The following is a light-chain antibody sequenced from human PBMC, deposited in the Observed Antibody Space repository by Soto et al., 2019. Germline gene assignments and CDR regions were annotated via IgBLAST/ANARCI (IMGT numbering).Light chain of an antibody. J-gene: IGLJ1*01. V-gene: IGLV2-11*01. CDR2: DVS. CDR3: CSYGSIQEV. CDR1: SSDVGGYNY. Sequence: QSVLTQPPSVSRSPGQSVTISCTGTSSDVGGYNYVSWYQQHPGKAPKLMIYDVSKPPSGVPDRFSGSKSGNTASLTISGLQAEDEADYYCCSYGSIQEVFGSGSKVTVL.